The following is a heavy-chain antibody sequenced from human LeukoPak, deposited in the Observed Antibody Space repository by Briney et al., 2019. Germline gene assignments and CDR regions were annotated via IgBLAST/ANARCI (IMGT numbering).Heavy chain of an antibody. V-gene: IGHV4-34*12. CDR2: IIDTGIT. Sequence: SETLSLTCAVYGGSLSGYYWNWIRQPPGKGLEWIGEIIDTGITNHNPPLKSRVTISIDPSKTQISLNLTSVTAADTAVYYCARLYYGKRPPDYWGQGTLVTVSS. J-gene: IGHJ4*02. D-gene: IGHD3-3*01. CDR1: GGSLSGYY. CDR3: ARLYYGKRPPDY.